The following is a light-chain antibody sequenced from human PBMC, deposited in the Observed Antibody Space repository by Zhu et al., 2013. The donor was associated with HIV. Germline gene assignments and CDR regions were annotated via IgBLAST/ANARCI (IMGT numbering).Light chain of an antibody. J-gene: IGKJ1*01. CDR2: GAS. CDR3: QRFGSSLTWT. V-gene: IGKV3-20*01. Sequence: EVVLMQSPATLSVSPGERATLSCRASQSVGSNLAWYQQRPGQAPRLLISGASTRATGIPARFSGSGSGTDFTLTITGLEPEDSGMYFCQRFGSSLTWTFGQGTNLEIK. CDR1: QSVGSN.